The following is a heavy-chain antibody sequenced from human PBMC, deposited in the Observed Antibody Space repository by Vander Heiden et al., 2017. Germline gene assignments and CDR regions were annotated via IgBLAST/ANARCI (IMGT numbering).Heavy chain of an antibody. CDR2: IYYSGST. CDR1: GGSISRYY. D-gene: IGHD6-13*01. CDR3: ARASAGIAAAVFDP. J-gene: IGHJ5*02. V-gene: IGHV4-59*01. Sequence: QVQLQESGPGLVKPSETLSLTCTVSGGSISRYYWSWIRQPPGKGLEWIGYIYYSGSTNYNPSLKSRVTISVDTSKNQFSLKLSSVTAADTAVYYCARASAGIAAAVFDPWGQGTLVTVSS.